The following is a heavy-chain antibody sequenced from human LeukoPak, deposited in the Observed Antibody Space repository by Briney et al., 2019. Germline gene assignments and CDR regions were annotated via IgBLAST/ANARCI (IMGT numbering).Heavy chain of an antibody. Sequence: SETLSLTCAVYGGSFSGYCWSWIRQPPGKGLEWIGEINHSGSTNYNPSLKSRVTISVDTSKNQFSLKLSSVTAADTAVYYCARDNYDSSANDYWGQGTLVTVSS. D-gene: IGHD3-22*01. CDR1: GGSFSGYC. V-gene: IGHV4-34*01. J-gene: IGHJ4*02. CDR3: ARDNYDSSANDY. CDR2: INHSGST.